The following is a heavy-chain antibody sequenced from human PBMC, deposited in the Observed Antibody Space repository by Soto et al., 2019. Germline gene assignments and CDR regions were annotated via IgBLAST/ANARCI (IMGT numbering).Heavy chain of an antibody. CDR1: GYTFTSYA. D-gene: IGHD3-3*01. J-gene: IGHJ6*02. CDR3: ARVFNPWYDFWSGYYKSYYYGTDV. CDR2: INAGNGNT. Sequence: ASVKVSWKASGYTFTSYAMHWVRQAPGQRLEWMGWINAGNGNTKYSQKFQGRVTITRDTSASTAYMELSSLRSEDTAVYYCARVFNPWYDFWSGYYKSYYYGTDVWGQGTTVTVSS. V-gene: IGHV1-3*01.